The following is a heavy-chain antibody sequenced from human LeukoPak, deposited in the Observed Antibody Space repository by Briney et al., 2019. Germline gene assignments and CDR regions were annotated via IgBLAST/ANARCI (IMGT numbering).Heavy chain of an antibody. CDR3: ARGIVVVVAATSNWFDP. Sequence: GGSLRLSCAASGFTFSSYAMHWVRQAPGKGLGWVAVISYDGSNKYYADSVKGRFTISRDTSKNTLYLQMNSLRPEDTAIYYCARGIVVVVAATSNWFDPWGQGTLVTVSS. D-gene: IGHD2-15*01. CDR2: ISYDGSNK. CDR1: GFTFSSYA. J-gene: IGHJ5*02. V-gene: IGHV3-30*04.